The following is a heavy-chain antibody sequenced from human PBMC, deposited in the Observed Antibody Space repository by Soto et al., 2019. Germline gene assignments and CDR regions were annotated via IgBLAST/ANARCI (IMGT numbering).Heavy chain of an antibody. CDR2: IFYAGNT. CDR3: ARQAAAPGIDLWFDP. D-gene: IGHD6-13*01. J-gene: IGHJ5*02. CDR1: GGSISSSRSY. V-gene: IGHV4-39*01. Sequence: PSETLSLTCNVSGGSISSSRSYWAWFRQPPGKELEWIANIFYAGNTYYNPSLKSRVTVSVDTSKNQFSLKLDSVTAADTADYYCARQAAAPGIDLWFDPWGQGTLVTVSS.